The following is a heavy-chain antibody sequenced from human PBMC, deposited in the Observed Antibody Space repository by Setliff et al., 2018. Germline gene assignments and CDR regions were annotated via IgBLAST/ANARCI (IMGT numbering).Heavy chain of an antibody. J-gene: IGHJ6*02. CDR1: GGSISSGSYY. V-gene: IGHV4-61*10. D-gene: IGHD6-13*01. Sequence: SETLSLTCTVSGGSISSGSYYWSWIRQPAGKGLEWIGYIYYSGSTNYNPSLKSRVTISVDTSKNQFSLKLSSVTAADTAVYYCARDEGSSYFYGMDVWGQGTTVTVS. CDR2: IYYSGST. CDR3: ARDEGSSYFYGMDV.